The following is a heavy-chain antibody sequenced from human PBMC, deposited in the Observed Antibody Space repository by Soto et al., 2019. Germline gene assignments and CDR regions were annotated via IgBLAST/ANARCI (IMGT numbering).Heavy chain of an antibody. CDR2: ISGSGGST. CDR3: ATPVAYYDFWSGFDY. Sequence: GGSLRLSCAASGFTFSSYAMSWVRQAPGKGLEWVSAISGSGGSTYYADSVKGRFTISRDNSKNTLYLQMNSLRAEDTAVYYCATPVAYYDFWSGFDYWGQGTLVTVSS. V-gene: IGHV3-23*01. D-gene: IGHD3-3*01. CDR1: GFTFSSYA. J-gene: IGHJ4*02.